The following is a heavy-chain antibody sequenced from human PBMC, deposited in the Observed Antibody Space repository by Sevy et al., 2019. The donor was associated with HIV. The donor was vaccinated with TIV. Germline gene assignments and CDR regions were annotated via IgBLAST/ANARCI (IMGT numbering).Heavy chain of an antibody. CDR3: ARGRGVFGAVAINWFDP. Sequence: GGSLRLSCAASGFTFSSYDMHWVRQATGKGLEWVSAIGTAGDTYYPGSVKGRFTISRENAKNSLYLQMNNLRADDTAVYYCARGRGVFGAVAINWFDPWGQGALVTVSS. CDR1: GFTFSSYD. V-gene: IGHV3-13*01. D-gene: IGHD3-3*01. CDR2: IGTAGDT. J-gene: IGHJ5*02.